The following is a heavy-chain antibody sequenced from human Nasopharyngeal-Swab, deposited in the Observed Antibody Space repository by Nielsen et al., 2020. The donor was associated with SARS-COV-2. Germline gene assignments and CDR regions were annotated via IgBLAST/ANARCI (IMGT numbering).Heavy chain of an antibody. CDR2: ISYDGSNK. Sequence: GESLKIPCAASGFTFSSYGMHWVRQAPGKGLEWVAVISYDGSNKYYADSVKGRFTISRDNSKNTLYLQMNSLRAEDTAVYYCAKGPYYYYYMDVWGKGTTVTVSS. CDR3: AKGPYYYYYMDV. J-gene: IGHJ6*03. V-gene: IGHV3-30*18. CDR1: GFTFSSYG.